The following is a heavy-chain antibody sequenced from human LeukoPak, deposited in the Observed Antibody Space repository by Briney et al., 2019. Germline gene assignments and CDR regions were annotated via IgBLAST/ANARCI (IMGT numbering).Heavy chain of an antibody. D-gene: IGHD3-22*01. CDR1: GDSTNSLDL. V-gene: IGHV4-4*02. CDR3: AGLVGRYSSGLYYYYFDY. J-gene: IGHJ4*02. CDR2: MYLSGTT. Sequence: PSETLSLTCTVSGDSTNSLDLWSWVRQPPGKGLEWIGEMYLSGTTHSNPSVKSRVTISIGKSKNQFFLNLSSVTAADTAVYYCAGLVGRYSSGLYYYYFDYWGQGTLVTVSS.